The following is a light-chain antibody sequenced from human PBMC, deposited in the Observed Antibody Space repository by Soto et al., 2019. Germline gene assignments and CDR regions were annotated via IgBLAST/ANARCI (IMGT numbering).Light chain of an antibody. CDR2: GNT. CDR3: QSYDSSLSGVV. Sequence: QSALTQPPSVSGAPGQRVTISCSGSSTNIGAGYDVHWYQQLPGTAPKFLIYGNTNRPSGVPDRFSGSKSGTSASLAITGLQAEDEADYYCQSYDSSLSGVVFGGGTKLTVL. V-gene: IGLV1-40*01. CDR1: STNIGAGYD. J-gene: IGLJ2*01.